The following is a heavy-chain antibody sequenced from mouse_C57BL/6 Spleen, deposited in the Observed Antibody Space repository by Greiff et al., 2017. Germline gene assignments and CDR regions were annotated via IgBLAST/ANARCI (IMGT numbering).Heavy chain of an antibody. CDR1: GYAFTNYL. J-gene: IGHJ3*01. CDR2: INPGSGGT. V-gene: IGHV1-54*01. Sequence: QVQLKESGAELVRPGTSVKVSCKASGYAFTNYLIEWVKQRPGQGLEWIGLINPGSGGTNYKEKFKGKATLTADKSSSTAYMQLSSLTSEDSSVYFCARGDWFAYWGPGTLVTVSA. CDR3: ARGDWFAY.